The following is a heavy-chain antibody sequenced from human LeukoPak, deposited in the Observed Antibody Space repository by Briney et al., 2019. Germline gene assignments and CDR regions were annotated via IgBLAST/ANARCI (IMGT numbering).Heavy chain of an antibody. Sequence: GESLQISCKGSGYSFTSYWIVWVRQMPGKGLEWMGIIYPGDSDTRYSPSFQGQVTISADKSISTAYLQWSSLKASDTAMYYCARLVSYYDSSGYYYFAGNFDIWGQGTMVTVSS. D-gene: IGHD3-22*01. CDR1: GYSFTSYW. J-gene: IGHJ3*02. V-gene: IGHV5-51*01. CDR2: IYPGDSDT. CDR3: ARLVSYYDSSGYYYFAGNFDI.